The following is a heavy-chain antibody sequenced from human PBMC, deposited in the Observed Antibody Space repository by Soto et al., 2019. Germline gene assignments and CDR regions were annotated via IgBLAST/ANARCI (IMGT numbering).Heavy chain of an antibody. D-gene: IGHD3-3*01. CDR2: INPNSGNT. J-gene: IGHJ5*02. CDR1: GYTFTGYY. V-gene: IGHV1-8*02. Sequence: ASVKVSCKASGYTFTGYYMHWVRQAPGQGLEWMGWINPNSGNTGYAQKFQGRVTMTRNTSISTAYMELSSLRSEDTAVYYCGRGVSGFLEWLPQNWFDPWGQGTLVTVSS. CDR3: GRGVSGFLEWLPQNWFDP.